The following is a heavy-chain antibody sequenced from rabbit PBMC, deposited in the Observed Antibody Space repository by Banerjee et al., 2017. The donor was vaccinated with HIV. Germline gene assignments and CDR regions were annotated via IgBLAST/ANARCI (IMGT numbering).Heavy chain of an antibody. CDR3: AREGNYDDYGDYYFDL. D-gene: IGHD2-1*01. Sequence: QEQLEESGGGLFQPGGSLTLTCTASGFSFTSSYYMYWVRQAPGKGLEWIACIYAGSSGSTSYASWAKGRFTISKTSSTTVTLQMTSLTAADTATYFCAREGNYDDYGDYYFDLWGPGTLVTVS. J-gene: IGHJ4*01. V-gene: IGHV1S45*01. CDR1: GFSFTSSYY. CDR2: IYAGSSGST.